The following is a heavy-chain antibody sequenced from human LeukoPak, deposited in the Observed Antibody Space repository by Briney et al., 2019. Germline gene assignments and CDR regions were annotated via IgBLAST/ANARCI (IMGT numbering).Heavy chain of an antibody. J-gene: IGHJ2*01. Sequence: PSETLSLTCTVSGGSIRSYYWSWIRQPPGKGLEWIAHIYYSGSTNYNPSLKSRVTISVDTSKNQFSLKLSSVTAADTAVYYCARVYYSNSYDYWYFDLWGRGTLVTVSS. CDR1: GGSIRSYY. V-gene: IGHV4-59*01. CDR2: IYYSGST. CDR3: ARVYYSNSYDYWYFDL. D-gene: IGHD6-13*01.